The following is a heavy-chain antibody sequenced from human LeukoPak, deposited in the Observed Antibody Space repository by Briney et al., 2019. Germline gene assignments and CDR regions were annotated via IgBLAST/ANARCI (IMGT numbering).Heavy chain of an antibody. CDR2: IWYDGSNK. CDR1: GYTFSSYG. J-gene: IGHJ4*02. Sequence: GGSLRLSCAASGYTFSSYGMHWVRQAPGKGLEWVAVIWYDGSNKYYADSVKGRFTISRDNSKNTLYLQMNSLRAEDTAVYYCARDGQDYVDYFWYFDYWGQGTLVTVSS. V-gene: IGHV3-33*01. CDR3: ARDGQDYVDYFWYFDY. D-gene: IGHD4-17*01.